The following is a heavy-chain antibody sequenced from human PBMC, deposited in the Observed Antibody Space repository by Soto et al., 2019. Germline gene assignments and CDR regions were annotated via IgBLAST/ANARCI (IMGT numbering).Heavy chain of an antibody. CDR2: ISGSGGST. Sequence: PGGSLRLSCAASGFTFSSYAMSWVRQAPGKGQEWVTAISGSGGSTYYADTVKGRFTISRDNSKNTLHQQMNSLRAEDTAVYSCAFGVGVRRGYVFDYWGQGTLVTVSS. CDR1: GFTFSSYA. CDR3: AFGVGVRRGYVFDY. D-gene: IGHD2-21*01. V-gene: IGHV3-23*01. J-gene: IGHJ4*02.